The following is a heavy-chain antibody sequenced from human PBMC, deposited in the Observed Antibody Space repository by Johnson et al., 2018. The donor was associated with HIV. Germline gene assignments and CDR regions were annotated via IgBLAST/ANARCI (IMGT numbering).Heavy chain of an antibody. CDR2: IRWNSETT. CDR1: GFTFNDYG. CDR3: AKGLTWELRSHDAFDI. J-gene: IGHJ3*02. Sequence: EQLVESGGVVVQPGGSLRLSCAASGFTFNDYGMSWVRQAPGKGLEWVSGIRWNSETTAYADSVKGRFTISRDNAKNSLYLQMNSLRAEDTALYYCAKGLTWELRSHDAFDIWGQGTMVTVSS. V-gene: IGHV3-20*04. D-gene: IGHD1-26*01.